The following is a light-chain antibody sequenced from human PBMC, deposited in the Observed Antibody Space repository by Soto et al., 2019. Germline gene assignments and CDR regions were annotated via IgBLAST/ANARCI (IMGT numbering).Light chain of an antibody. Sequence: DIQMTQSPSTLSASVGDRVTIACRASQNIGDWLAWYQQKPGKAPNLLIYKASTLESRVPSRFSGSGSGTEFTLAISSLQPEDFATYYCQQYNDLSTFGGGTKVEI. J-gene: IGKJ4*01. CDR1: QNIGDW. CDR2: KAS. CDR3: QQYNDLST. V-gene: IGKV1-5*03.